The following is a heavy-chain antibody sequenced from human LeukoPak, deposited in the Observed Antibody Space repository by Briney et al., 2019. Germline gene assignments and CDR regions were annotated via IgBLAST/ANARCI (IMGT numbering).Heavy chain of an antibody. CDR3: ARGGYDILTGYYPFDY. V-gene: IGHV1-46*01. CDR1: GYTFTSYY. D-gene: IGHD3-9*01. J-gene: IGHJ4*02. CDR2: INPSGGST. Sequence: ASVKVSCKAPGYTFTSYYMHWVRQAPGQGLEWMGIINPSGGSTSYAQKFQGRVTMTRDTSTSTVYMELSSLRSEDTAVYYCARGGYDILTGYYPFDYWGQGTLATVSS.